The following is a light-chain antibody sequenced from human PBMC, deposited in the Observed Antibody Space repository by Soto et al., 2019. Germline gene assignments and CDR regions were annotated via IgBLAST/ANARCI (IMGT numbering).Light chain of an antibody. CDR3: SSYTSSSTHL. CDR1: SGDVGGYDY. V-gene: IGLV2-14*01. CDR2: EVT. J-gene: IGLJ2*01. Sequence: QSALTQPASVSGSPGQSITISCTGTSGDVGGYDYVSWYQQHPGKAPKLMIYEVTNRPSEVSNRFSGSKSGNTASLTISGLQAEDEADYYCSSYTSSSTHLFGGGTKLTVL.